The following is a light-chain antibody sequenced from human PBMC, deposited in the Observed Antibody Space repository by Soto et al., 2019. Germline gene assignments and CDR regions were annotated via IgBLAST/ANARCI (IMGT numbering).Light chain of an antibody. CDR3: QKYNNWPYT. J-gene: IGKJ2*01. CDR1: QPVSSN. CDR2: RAS. V-gene: IGKV3-15*01. Sequence: EIVMTQSPATLSVAPGERATLSCRASQPVSSNFAWYRQKPGQAPPLVIYRASTRATGIPARFSGSGSGTEFTLTISSLQSEDFAVYYCQKYNNWPYTFGQGTKLEIK.